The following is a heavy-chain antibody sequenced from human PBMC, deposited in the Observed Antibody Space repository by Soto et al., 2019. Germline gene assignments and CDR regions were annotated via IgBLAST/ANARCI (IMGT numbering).Heavy chain of an antibody. CDR3: ARDPSPYTSGWYGIDF. J-gene: IGHJ4*01. CDR2: ISYDGTNK. CDR1: GFMFSAYA. V-gene: IGHV3-30*04. Sequence: GGSLRLSCAASGFMFSAYAMLWVRQAPGKGLEWVAAISYDGTNKYYADSIKGRFTISRDNSANTLFLQVNSLRREDTAMYYCARDPSPYTSGWYGIDFWSHGTLVTVSS. D-gene: IGHD6-19*01.